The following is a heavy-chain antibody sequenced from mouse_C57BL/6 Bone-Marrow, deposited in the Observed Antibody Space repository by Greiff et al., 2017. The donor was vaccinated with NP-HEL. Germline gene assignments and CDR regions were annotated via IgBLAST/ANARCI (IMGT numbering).Heavy chain of an antibody. CDR2: ISGGGGNT. Sequence: EVQRVESGGGLVKPGGSLKLSCAASGFTFSSYTMSWVRQTPEKRLEWVATISGGGGNTYYPDSVKGRFTIARDNAKNTLYLQMSSLRSEDTALYYCARHGHFDVWGTGTTVTVSS. J-gene: IGHJ1*03. CDR3: ARHGHFDV. V-gene: IGHV5-9*01. CDR1: GFTFSSYT.